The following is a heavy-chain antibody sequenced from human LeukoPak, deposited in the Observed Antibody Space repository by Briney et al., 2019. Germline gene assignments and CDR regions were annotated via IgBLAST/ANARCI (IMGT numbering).Heavy chain of an antibody. Sequence: GGSLRLSCAASGFTFSSYSMNWVRQAPGKGLEGVSRINTNGSPTQYADSVKGRFTISRDNAKNTLYLQMNSLRAEDTAVYYCARGPGSTSCCWGQGTLVTVSS. D-gene: IGHD2-2*01. V-gene: IGHV3-74*01. CDR2: INTNGSPT. J-gene: IGHJ4*02. CDR3: ARGPGSTSCC. CDR1: GFTFSSYS.